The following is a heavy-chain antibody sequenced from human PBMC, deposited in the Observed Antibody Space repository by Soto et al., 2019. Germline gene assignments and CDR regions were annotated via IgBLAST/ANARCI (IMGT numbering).Heavy chain of an antibody. CDR3: ARGPRNIVVVPAANPYYYYMDV. J-gene: IGHJ6*03. Sequence: GGSLRLSCAASGFTFSSYWMSWVRQAPGKGLEWVANIKQDGSEKYYADSVKGRFTISRDNAKNSLYLQMNSLRAEDTAVYYCARGPRNIVVVPAANPYYYYMDVWGKGTTVTVSS. CDR1: GFTFSSYW. CDR2: IKQDGSEK. V-gene: IGHV3-7*03. D-gene: IGHD2-2*01.